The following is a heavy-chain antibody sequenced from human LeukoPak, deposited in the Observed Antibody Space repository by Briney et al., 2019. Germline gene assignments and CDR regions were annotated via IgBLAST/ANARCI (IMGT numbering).Heavy chain of an antibody. CDR2: ISAYNGNT. CDR1: GYTFTSYG. Sequence: GASVKVSCKASGYTFTSYGISWVRQAPGQGLEWMGWISAYNGNTNYAQKLQGRVTMTTDTSTSTAYMELRSLRSDDTAVYYCARYVAAAGTRYYYGMDVWGQGTTVTVSS. D-gene: IGHD6-13*01. CDR3: ARYVAAAGTRYYYGMDV. J-gene: IGHJ6*02. V-gene: IGHV1-18*01.